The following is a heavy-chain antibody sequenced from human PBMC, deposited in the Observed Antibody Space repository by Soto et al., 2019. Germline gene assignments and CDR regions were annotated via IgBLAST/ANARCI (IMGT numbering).Heavy chain of an antibody. Sequence: QVQLVQSGAEVKKPGASVKVSCKTSGYTFTNHGINWVRQAPGQGLEWMGWINPYNANVNYAQKLQGRVTMTTDTSTSTAYMDLRSLTSDYTAVYYCARDRVAGIWGDAFDIWGQGTMVTGSS. V-gene: IGHV1-18*04. CDR3: ARDRVAGIWGDAFDI. J-gene: IGHJ3*02. CDR2: INPYNANV. CDR1: GYTFTNHG. D-gene: IGHD3-16*01.